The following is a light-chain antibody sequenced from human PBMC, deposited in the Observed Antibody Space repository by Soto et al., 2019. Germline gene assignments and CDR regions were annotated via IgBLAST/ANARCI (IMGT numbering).Light chain of an antibody. CDR1: SSDVGGYNY. CDR3: SSYSSGGTFF. CDR2: VVS. J-gene: IGLJ1*01. V-gene: IGLV2-14*01. Sequence: QSVLAQPTSVSGSPGQSIAISCTGTSSDVGGYNYVSWHQQHPGKAPKVLISVVSNRPSGVSNRFSGSKSGNTASLTISGLQAEDEADYYCSSYSSGGTFFFGSGTKVTVL.